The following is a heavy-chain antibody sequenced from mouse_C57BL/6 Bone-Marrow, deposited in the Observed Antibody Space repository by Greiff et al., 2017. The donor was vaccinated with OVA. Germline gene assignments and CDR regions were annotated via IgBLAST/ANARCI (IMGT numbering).Heavy chain of an antibody. Sequence: EVTLVESGGDLVKPGGSLTLSCAASGFTFSSYGMSWVRQTPDKRLEWVATISSGGSYTYYPDRVKGRFTISRDNGKNTLYLQMSSLKAEDTAMYYCARGWGFAYWGQGTLVTVSA. CDR1: GFTFSSYG. V-gene: IGHV5-6*02. J-gene: IGHJ3*01. CDR2: ISSGGSYT. CDR3: ARGWGFAY.